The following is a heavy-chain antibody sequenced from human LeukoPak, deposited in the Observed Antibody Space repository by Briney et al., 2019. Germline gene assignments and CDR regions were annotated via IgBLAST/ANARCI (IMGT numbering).Heavy chain of an antibody. CDR2: INHSGST. V-gene: IGHV4-34*01. CDR1: GGSFSGYY. J-gene: IGHJ6*03. D-gene: IGHD3-10*01. CDR3: ARSGGVYYYYYMDV. Sequence: PSETLSPTCAVYGGSFSGYYWSWIRQPPGKGLEWIGEINHSGSTNYNPSLKSRVTISVDTSKNQFSLKLSSVTAADTAVYYCARSGGVYYYYYMDVWGKGTTVTVSS.